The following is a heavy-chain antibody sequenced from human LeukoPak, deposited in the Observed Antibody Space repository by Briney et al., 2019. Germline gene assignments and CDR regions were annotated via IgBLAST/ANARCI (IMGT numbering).Heavy chain of an antibody. Sequence: PGGSLRLSCAAAGFTFSSYAMSWVRQAPGKGLEWVSSISGSGRSIYYADSVKGRFTISRDSSKNTLYLQMNSLSAEDTAVYYCAKTTAVATPPLYFQNWGQGTLVTVSS. J-gene: IGHJ1*01. CDR2: ISGSGRSI. CDR1: GFTFSSYA. V-gene: IGHV3-23*01. D-gene: IGHD4-23*01. CDR3: AKTTAVATPPLYFQN.